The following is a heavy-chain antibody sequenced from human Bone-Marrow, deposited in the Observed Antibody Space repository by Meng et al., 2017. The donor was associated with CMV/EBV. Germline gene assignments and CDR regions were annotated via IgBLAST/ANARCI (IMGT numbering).Heavy chain of an antibody. CDR3: ARDLQKGRPAAAVDY. J-gene: IGHJ4*02. CDR1: GFIFSEYE. D-gene: IGHD6-13*01. V-gene: IGHV3-48*03. Sequence: GGSLRLSCAASGFIFSEYEMNWVRQAPGKGLEWVSYISTSGSTKYYADSVKGRFTISRDNAKSSLFLQMNSLRDEDTAVYYCARDLQKGRPAAAVDYWGQGTLVTVSS. CDR2: ISTSGSTK.